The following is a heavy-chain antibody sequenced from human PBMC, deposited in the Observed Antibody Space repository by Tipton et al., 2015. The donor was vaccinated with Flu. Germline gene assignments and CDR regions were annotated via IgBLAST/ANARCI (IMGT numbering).Heavy chain of an antibody. J-gene: IGHJ4*02. D-gene: IGHD3-22*01. V-gene: IGHV3-43D*03. Sequence: SLRLSCAASGFAFDDYAMHWVRQAPGQGLEWISFINWSGGSTYYADSVKGRVTISRDNSKNSLYLQMNSLRVEDTALYYCAKDGGGCLDDSSGYHLDFWGQGTLVTVSS. CDR3: AKDGGGCLDDSSGYHLDF. CDR2: INWSGGST. CDR1: GFAFDDYA.